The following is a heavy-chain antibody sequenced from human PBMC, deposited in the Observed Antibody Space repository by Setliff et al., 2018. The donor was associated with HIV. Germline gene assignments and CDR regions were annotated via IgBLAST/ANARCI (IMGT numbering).Heavy chain of an antibody. D-gene: IGHD6-19*01. CDR1: GFTFSDYY. CDR2: ISSSTYT. V-gene: IGHV3-11*06. Sequence: PGGSLRLSCTASGFTFSDYYMSWIRQAPGKGLEWVSYISSSTYTNYLDSVKGRFTISRDNAKNSLYLQMNSLRAEDTAVYYCARAVHSGWYYFDYWGQGTLVTVSS. J-gene: IGHJ4*02. CDR3: ARAVHSGWYYFDY.